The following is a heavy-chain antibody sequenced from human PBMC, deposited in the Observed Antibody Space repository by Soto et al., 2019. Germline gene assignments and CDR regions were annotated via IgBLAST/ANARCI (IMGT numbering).Heavy chain of an antibody. V-gene: IGHV3-30*18. J-gene: IGHJ6*02. CDR2: ISYDETNE. CDR1: GFTFGSHG. Sequence: QVQLVESGGGLVQPGGSLRLTCVASGFTFGSHGMHWVRQAPGKGLEWVAVISYDETNEHYVDSVKGRFTISRDNSKSILYLQMNRLRPEDTAVYKCAKDLRTTISDYGMDVWGQXTTVXVSS. CDR3: AKDLRTTISDYGMDV.